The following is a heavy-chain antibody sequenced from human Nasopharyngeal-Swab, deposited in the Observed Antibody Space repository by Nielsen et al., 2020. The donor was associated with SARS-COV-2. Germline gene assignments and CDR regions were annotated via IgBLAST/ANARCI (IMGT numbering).Heavy chain of an antibody. D-gene: IGHD3-9*01. CDR2: ISSSGSTI. J-gene: IGHJ6*02. Sequence: GESLKISCAASGFTFSSYEMNWVRQAPGKGLEWVSYISSSGSTIYYADSVKGRFTISRDNAKNSLYLQMNSLKTEDTAVYYCTTDFYDILTGDQIGYYGMDVWGQGTTVTVSS. CDR3: TTDFYDILTGDQIGYYGMDV. V-gene: IGHV3-48*03. CDR1: GFTFSSYE.